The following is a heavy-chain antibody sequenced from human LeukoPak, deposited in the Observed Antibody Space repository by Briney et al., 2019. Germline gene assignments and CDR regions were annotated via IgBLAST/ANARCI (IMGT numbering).Heavy chain of an antibody. CDR3: ARFRYYDFWSGPHYFDY. V-gene: IGHV4-31*03. J-gene: IGHJ4*02. D-gene: IGHD3-3*01. CDR2: IYYSGST. CDR1: GGSISSGGYY. Sequence: PSETLSLTCTVSGGSISSGGYYWSWIRQHPGKGLEWIGYIYYSGSTYYNPSLKSRVTISVDTSKNQFSLKLSSVTAADTAVYYCARFRYYDFWSGPHYFDYWGQGTLVTVSS.